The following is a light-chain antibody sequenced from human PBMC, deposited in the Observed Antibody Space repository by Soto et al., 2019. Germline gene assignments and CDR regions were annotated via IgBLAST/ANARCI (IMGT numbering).Light chain of an antibody. CDR1: QSISSSY. J-gene: IGKJ1*01. CDR3: QQSDDSPGT. Sequence: IVLTQSPGTLSLSPGASATLSCRASQSISSSYLAWYQQKPGQAPRLLIYGASNRATAIPDRFSGSGSGTDFTLTISRLEPEDFAVYYCQQSDDSPGTFGQGTKVDNK. CDR2: GAS. V-gene: IGKV3-20*01.